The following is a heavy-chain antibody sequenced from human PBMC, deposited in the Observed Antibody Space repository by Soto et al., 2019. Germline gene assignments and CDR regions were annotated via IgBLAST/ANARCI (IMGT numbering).Heavy chain of an antibody. D-gene: IGHD4-17*01. CDR3: ARDPSYGDYSYYGMDV. Sequence: QVQLQESGPGLVKPSQTLSLTCTVSGASINGGGYYWSWIRQHPGKGLEWIGSIYYSGNTYYSPSLKSRVTISVDTSKNHFSLRLTSVTAAYTAVYYCARDPSYGDYSYYGMDVWGQGNTVTV. CDR1: GASINGGGYY. V-gene: IGHV4-31*03. CDR2: IYYSGNT. J-gene: IGHJ6*02.